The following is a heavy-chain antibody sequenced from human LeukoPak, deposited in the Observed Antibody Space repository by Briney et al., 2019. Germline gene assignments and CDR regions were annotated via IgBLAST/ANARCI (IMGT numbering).Heavy chain of an antibody. J-gene: IGHJ4*02. CDR3: AKDLDYGDLPFDY. CDR2: ISGSGGST. D-gene: IGHD4-17*01. V-gene: IGHV3-23*01. CDR1: RFTFSSDA. Sequence: GGSLRLSCAASRFTFSSDAMSWVRQAPGKGLEWVSAISGSGGSTYYADSVKGRFTISRDNSKNTLYLQMNSLRAEDTAVYYCAKDLDYGDLPFDYWGQGTLVTVSS.